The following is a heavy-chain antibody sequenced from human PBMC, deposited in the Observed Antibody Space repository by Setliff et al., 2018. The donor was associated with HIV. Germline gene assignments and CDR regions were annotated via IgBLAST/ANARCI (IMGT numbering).Heavy chain of an antibody. CDR2: INHSGST. V-gene: IGHV4-34*01. D-gene: IGHD3-22*01. Sequence: SETLSLTCAVYGGSFSGYYWSWIRQPPGKGLEWIGEINHSGSTNYNPSLKSRVTISVDTSKNQFSLKLRSVTAADTAVYYCAADSSGYTFDHWGQGTLVTVSS. J-gene: IGHJ4*02. CDR1: GGSFSGYY. CDR3: AADSSGYTFDH.